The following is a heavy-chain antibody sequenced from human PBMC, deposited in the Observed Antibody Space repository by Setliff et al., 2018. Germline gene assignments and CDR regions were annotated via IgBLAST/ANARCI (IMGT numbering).Heavy chain of an antibody. CDR3: ARDYYDSRGSYAFDI. D-gene: IGHD3-22*01. V-gene: IGHV4-4*02. CDR1: GGSISDNNW. Sequence: PSETLSLTCAVSGGSISDNNWWSWVRQPPGKGLEWIGEIYHSGSTNHNPSLKSRDTISVDTSKNQFSLNLSSVTAADTAMYYCARDYYDSRGSYAFDIWGQGTVVTVSS. J-gene: IGHJ3*02. CDR2: IYHSGST.